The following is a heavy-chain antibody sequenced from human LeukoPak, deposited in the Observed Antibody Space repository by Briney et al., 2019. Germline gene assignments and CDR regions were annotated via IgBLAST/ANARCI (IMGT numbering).Heavy chain of an antibody. D-gene: IGHD3-3*01. Sequence: ASVKVSCKASGYTFTGYYMHWVRQAPGQGLEWMGWISAYNGDTNYAQRFQGRITMTTDTSTTTAYMELRSLRSDDTAVYYCATLGDVLRLFPLISLDGMDVWGQGTTVTVSS. J-gene: IGHJ6*02. CDR2: ISAYNGDT. CDR1: GYTFTGYY. CDR3: ATLGDVLRLFPLISLDGMDV. V-gene: IGHV1-18*04.